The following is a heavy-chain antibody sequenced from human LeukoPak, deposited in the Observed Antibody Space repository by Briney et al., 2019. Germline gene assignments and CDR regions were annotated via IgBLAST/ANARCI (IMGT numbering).Heavy chain of an antibody. V-gene: IGHV3-64*02. J-gene: IGHJ4*02. D-gene: IGHD1-1*01. CDR3: ARWVGTQLDF. Sequence: PGGSLSLSCAASGFTFSSSAMHWVRQAPGKRLETVSAISSDGGRVYYGDSVRCRFTISRDNSKNTLYLQMSSLRAEDMAVYYCARWVGTQLDFWGQGTLVTASS. CDR1: GFTFSSSA. CDR2: ISSDGGRV.